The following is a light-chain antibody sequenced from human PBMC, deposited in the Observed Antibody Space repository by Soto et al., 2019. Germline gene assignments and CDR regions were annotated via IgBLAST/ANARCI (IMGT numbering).Light chain of an antibody. CDR2: GAS. CDR1: QSVASSY. CDR3: QQYGSSSYT. Sequence: EIVLTQSPGTLSLSPGEGATLSCRASQSVASSYLAWYQQKPGQAPRLLIYGASNRATGIPDRFSGGGSGTDVTLSISRLEPEEFAVYYCQQYGSSSYTFGQGTKLEIK. J-gene: IGKJ2*01. V-gene: IGKV3-20*01.